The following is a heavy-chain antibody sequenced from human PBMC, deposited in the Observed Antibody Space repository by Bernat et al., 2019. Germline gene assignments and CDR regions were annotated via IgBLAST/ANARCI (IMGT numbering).Heavy chain of an antibody. CDR1: GYSFTSYW. Sequence: EVQLVQSGAEVKKPGESLKISCKGSGYSFTSYWIGWVRQMPGKGVEWMGIIYPGDSDTIYSPSFQGQVTISADKSISTAYLQWSSLKASYTAMYYCASVGQGYYDFWRGPDIWGQGTMVTVSS. D-gene: IGHD3-3*01. CDR3: ASVGQGYYDFWRGPDI. CDR2: IYPGDSDT. V-gene: IGHV5-51*01. J-gene: IGHJ3*02.